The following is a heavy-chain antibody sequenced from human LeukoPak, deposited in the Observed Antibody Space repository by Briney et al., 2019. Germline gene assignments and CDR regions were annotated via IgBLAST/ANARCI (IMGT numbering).Heavy chain of an antibody. V-gene: IGHV3-23*01. CDR1: GFTFSRYA. CDR2: ISGSGGTT. D-gene: IGHD1-1*01. CDR3: AKELERTLLEY. Sequence: PGGSLRLSCAASGFTFSRYAMTWVRLAPGKGLEWVSVISGSGGTTDYADSVKGRFTISRDSSKNTLYLQMKSLRAEDTAVYYCAKELERTLLEYWGQGTLVTVSS. J-gene: IGHJ4*02.